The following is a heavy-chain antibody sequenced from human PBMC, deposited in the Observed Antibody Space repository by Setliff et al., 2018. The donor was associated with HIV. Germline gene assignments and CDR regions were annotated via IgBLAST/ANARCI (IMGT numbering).Heavy chain of an antibody. CDR2: ISSSGSTI. J-gene: IGHJ4*02. Sequence: PGGSLRLSCAVSGFTFSSYWMTWVRQAPGKGLEWVSYISSSGSTIYYADSVKGRFTISRDNAKSSLYLQMNSLRAEDTAVYYCTRTSRAAYWGRGTLVTVSS. CDR1: GFTFSSYW. CDR3: TRTSRAAY. D-gene: IGHD6-25*01. V-gene: IGHV3-48*01.